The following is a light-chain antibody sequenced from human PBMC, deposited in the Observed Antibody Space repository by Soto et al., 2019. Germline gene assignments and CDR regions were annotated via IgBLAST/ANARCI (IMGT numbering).Light chain of an antibody. CDR1: QGISTY. J-gene: IGKJ5*01. Sequence: QMAESPSSLSASVGDRVTITCRASQGISTYLNWYKQKRGNAPKXXSYAASSLQSGVPSRFSCSGSGTDFTLTISSLKPEAFETYYCQQSYSTPITFGQGTRLEIK. CDR3: QQSYSTPIT. V-gene: IGKV1-39*01. CDR2: AAS.